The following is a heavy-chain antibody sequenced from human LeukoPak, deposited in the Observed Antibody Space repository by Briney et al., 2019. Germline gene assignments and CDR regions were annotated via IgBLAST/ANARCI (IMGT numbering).Heavy chain of an antibody. J-gene: IGHJ4*02. CDR3: APRFESTAIERTGKVH. D-gene: IGHD2-21*02. CDR2: IGCGESNK. V-gene: IGHV3-30*02. CDR1: GFTFNTYG. Sequence: GGSLRLSCAASGFTFNTYGMQWVRQAPGVVAARVAYIGCGESNKVYVDSGKARFPISRDNSKNTLYLQMNSLRPEDTAVYYCAPRFESTAIERTGKVHWGQGTLVTVSS.